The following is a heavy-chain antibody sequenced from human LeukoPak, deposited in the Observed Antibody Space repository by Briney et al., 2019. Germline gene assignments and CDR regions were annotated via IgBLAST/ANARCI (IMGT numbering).Heavy chain of an antibody. D-gene: IGHD7-27*01. CDR3: ARDYVWGSSESDY. CDR2: IKPDGSEK. CDR1: GFTFSNYW. J-gene: IGHJ4*02. Sequence: PGESLRLSCAASGFTFSNYWMTWFRQTPGKGLEWVGNIKPDGSEKYYVDSVKGRFTISRDNAKNSLFLQMSSLRVEDTAIYYCARDYVWGSSESDYWGQGTLVTVSS. V-gene: IGHV3-7*01.